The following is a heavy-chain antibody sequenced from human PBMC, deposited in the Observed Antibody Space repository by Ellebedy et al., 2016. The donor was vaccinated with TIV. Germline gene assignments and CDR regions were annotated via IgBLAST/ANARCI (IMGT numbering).Heavy chain of an antibody. D-gene: IGHD3-22*01. J-gene: IGHJ4*02. Sequence: SETLSLTXTVSGGSISSGAYYWSWIRQPPGKGLEWIGYINYSARTYYDPSLKSRITISVDTSKNQFSLKLSSVTAADTAVYYCARGDSSGYIFDFWGQGTLVTVSS. V-gene: IGHV4-30-4*01. CDR3: ARGDSSGYIFDF. CDR2: INYSART. CDR1: GGSISSGAYY.